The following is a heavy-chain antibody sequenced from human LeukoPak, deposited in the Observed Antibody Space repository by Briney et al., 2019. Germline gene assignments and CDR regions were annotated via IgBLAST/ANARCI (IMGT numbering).Heavy chain of an antibody. V-gene: IGHV3-30*02. CDR2: IRYDGSNK. CDR1: GFTFSSYG. CDR3: AKDGITIFGVVVFPYYFDY. D-gene: IGHD3-3*01. Sequence: GGSLRLSCAASGFTFSSYGMHWVRQAPGKGLERVAFIRYDGSNKYYADSVKGRFTISRDNSKNTLYLQMNSLRAEDTAVYYCAKDGITIFGVVVFPYYFDYWGQGTLVTVSS. J-gene: IGHJ4*02.